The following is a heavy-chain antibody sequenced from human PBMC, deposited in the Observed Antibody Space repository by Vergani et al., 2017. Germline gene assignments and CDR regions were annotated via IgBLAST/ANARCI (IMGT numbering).Heavy chain of an antibody. D-gene: IGHD3-22*01. CDR3: GRRSSSYYFDI. Sequence: QVNLQESGPGLVKPSETLSLTCAVSGDSISSGNNWGWIRQPPGKGLEWISNVSHSGDTYFNPSLKGRVSISMDTSKNYVFLTLSSVTAADTAMYYCGRRSSSYYFDIWGQGVLITVSS. CDR2: VSHSGDT. J-gene: IGHJ5*02. V-gene: IGHV4-38-2*01. CDR1: GDSISSGNN.